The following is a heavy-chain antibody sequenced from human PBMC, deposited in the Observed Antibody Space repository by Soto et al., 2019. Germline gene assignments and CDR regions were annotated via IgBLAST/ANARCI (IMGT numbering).Heavy chain of an antibody. Sequence: VQLMESGGGLVQPGGSLRLSCAVSGFTFNNHAMHWVRRAPGKGLEWVSGISWSSVTFGYADSVKGRFTISRDNAKNXXLLEMNSLRPEDTAFYYCARDHDEDFGYDLDYFDYWGQGTLVTVSS. CDR1: GFTFNNHA. J-gene: IGHJ4*02. D-gene: IGHD5-12*01. V-gene: IGHV3-9*01. CDR3: ARDHDEDFGYDLDYFDY. CDR2: ISWSSVTF.